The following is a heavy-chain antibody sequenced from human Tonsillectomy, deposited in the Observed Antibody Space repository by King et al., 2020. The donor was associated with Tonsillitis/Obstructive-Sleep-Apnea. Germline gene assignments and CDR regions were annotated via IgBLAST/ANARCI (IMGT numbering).Heavy chain of an antibody. CDR1: GFTFDDYA. CDR2: ISGDGGST. CDR3: AKFPYGDYEGGWFDT. J-gene: IGHJ5*02. D-gene: IGHD4-17*01. V-gene: IGHV3-43*02. Sequence: VQLVESGGGVVQPGGSLRLSCAASGFTFDDYAMHWVRQAPGKGLEWVSLISGDGGSTYYADSVKGRFTISRDNSKNSLYMQMNSLRTEDTALYYCAKFPYGDYEGGWFDTWGQGTLVTVSS.